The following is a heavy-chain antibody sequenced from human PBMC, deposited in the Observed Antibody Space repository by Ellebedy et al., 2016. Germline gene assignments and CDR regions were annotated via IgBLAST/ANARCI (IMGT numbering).Heavy chain of an antibody. V-gene: IGHV4-38-2*02. D-gene: IGHD5-18*01. Sequence: SETLSLTCTVSGYSISSGYYWGWIRQPPGKGLEWIGSIYHSGITYYNPSLKSRVTISIDTSKNQFSLKLSSVTAADTAVYYCARDLRAYSYGYSFDYWGQGTLVTVSS. CDR2: IYHSGIT. J-gene: IGHJ4*02. CDR3: ARDLRAYSYGYSFDY. CDR1: GYSISSGYY.